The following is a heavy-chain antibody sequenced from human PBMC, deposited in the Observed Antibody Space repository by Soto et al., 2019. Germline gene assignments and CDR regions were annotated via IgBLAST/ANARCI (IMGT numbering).Heavy chain of an antibody. J-gene: IGHJ6*02. CDR1: GYSFW. CDR3: ATTARTYYYNDMDV. V-gene: IGHV5-51*01. CDR2: IYPSDSHT. Sequence: GESLKISCKGSGYSFWIGWVRQMPGKGLEWMGIIYPSDSHTKYSPSFQGQVTISADKSISTAYLQWSSLKASDTAMYYCATTARTYYYNDMDVWGQGTTVTVSS.